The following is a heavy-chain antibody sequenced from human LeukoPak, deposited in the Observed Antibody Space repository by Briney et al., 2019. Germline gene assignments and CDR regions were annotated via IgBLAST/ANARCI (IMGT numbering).Heavy chain of an antibody. CDR1: GFTFSSYW. V-gene: IGHV3-74*01. Sequence: GGSLRLSCAASGFTFSSYWMHWVRQAPGKGLVWVSCINSDGSSTRYADSVKGRFTISRENAKNTLYLQMNSLRAEDTAVYYCARVARWDSSDYLFDYWGQGTLVTVSS. J-gene: IGHJ4*02. CDR3: ARVARWDSSDYLFDY. CDR2: INSDGSST. D-gene: IGHD3-22*01.